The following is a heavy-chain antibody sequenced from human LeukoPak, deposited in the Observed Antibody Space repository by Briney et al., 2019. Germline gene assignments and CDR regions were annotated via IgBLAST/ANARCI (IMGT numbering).Heavy chain of an antibody. J-gene: IGHJ4*02. CDR1: GFTFSNYA. D-gene: IGHD3-22*01. CDR2: ISGSGGST. CDR3: AKLGEYYYDSNGYSIDY. Sequence: GGSLRLSCAASGFTFSNYAMSWVRQAPGKGLEWVSAISGSGGSTYYADSVKGRFTIPRDNSKNTLYLQMNSLRAEDTAVYYCAKLGEYYYDSNGYSIDYWGQGTLVTVSS. V-gene: IGHV3-23*01.